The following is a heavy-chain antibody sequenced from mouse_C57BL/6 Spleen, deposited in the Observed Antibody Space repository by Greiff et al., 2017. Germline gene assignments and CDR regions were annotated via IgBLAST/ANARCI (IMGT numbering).Heavy chain of an antibody. CDR1: GYTFTDYN. D-gene: IGHD2-5*01. V-gene: IGHV1-22*01. CDR2: INPNNGGT. J-gene: IGHJ4*01. Sequence: VQLQQSGPELVKPGASVKMSCKASGYTFTDYNMHWVKQSHGKSLEWIGYINPNNGGTSYNQKFKGKATLTVNKSSSTAYMELRSLTSEDSAVYYCAREFYYSNYDAMDYWGQGTSVTVSS. CDR3: AREFYYSNYDAMDY.